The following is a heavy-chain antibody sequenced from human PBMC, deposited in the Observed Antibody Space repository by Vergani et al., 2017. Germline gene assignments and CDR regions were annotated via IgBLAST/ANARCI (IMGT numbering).Heavy chain of an antibody. CDR2: IIPIFGTA. J-gene: IGHJ6*02. Sequence: QVQLVQSGAEVKKPGSSVKVSCKASGGTFSSYAISWVRQAPGQGLEWMGGIIPIFGTANYAQKFQGRVTITADESTSTAYMELSSLRSEDTAVYYCAGDRNYYDSSGYYYYYYGMDVWGQGTTVTVSS. D-gene: IGHD3-22*01. CDR3: AGDRNYYDSSGYYYYYYGMDV. V-gene: IGHV1-69*01. CDR1: GGTFSSYA.